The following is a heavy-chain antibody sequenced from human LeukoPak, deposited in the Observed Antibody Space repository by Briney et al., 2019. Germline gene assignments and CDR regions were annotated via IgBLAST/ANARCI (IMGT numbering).Heavy chain of an antibody. J-gene: IGHJ5*02. CDR2: IWYDGSKT. D-gene: IGHD3-10*01. V-gene: IGHV3-33*01. CDR1: GFTFSGHG. Sequence: GGSLRLSCAASGFTFSGHGMQWVRQAPGKGLEWVALIWYDGSKTNYVDSVMGRFTISRDDSKNTLYLQMDNLRVEDTAVYFCARDLSYGSLSFDPWGQGTLVTVSS. CDR3: ARDLSYGSLSFDP.